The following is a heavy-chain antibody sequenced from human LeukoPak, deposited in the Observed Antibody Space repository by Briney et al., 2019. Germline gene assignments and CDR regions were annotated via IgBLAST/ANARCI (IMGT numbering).Heavy chain of an antibody. CDR2: ISYSGST. V-gene: IGHV4-59*08. Sequence: SETLSLTCTASGGSISPYYWSWIRQPPGKDLEWIGYISYSGSTSYNPSLKSRVTISVDTSKNQFSLTLSSVTAADTAVYYCARAGDGYDPWGQGTLVTVSS. CDR1: GGSISPYY. D-gene: IGHD5-24*01. J-gene: IGHJ5*02. CDR3: ARAGDGYDP.